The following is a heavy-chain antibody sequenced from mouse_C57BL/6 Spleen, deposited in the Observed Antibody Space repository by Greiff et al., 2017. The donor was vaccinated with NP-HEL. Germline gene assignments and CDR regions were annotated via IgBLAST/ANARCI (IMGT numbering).Heavy chain of an antibody. V-gene: IGHV5-6*01. Sequence: DVHLVESGGDLVKPGGSLKLSCAASGFTFSSSGMSWVRQTPDKRLAWVATISSGGSYNYYPDSVKGRFTISRDNAKNTLYLQMSSLKSEDTAMYYCARHDLPHSYAMDYWGQGTSVTVSS. CDR2: ISSGGSYN. D-gene: IGHD5-5*01. CDR1: GFTFSSSG. CDR3: ARHDLPHSYAMDY. J-gene: IGHJ4*01.